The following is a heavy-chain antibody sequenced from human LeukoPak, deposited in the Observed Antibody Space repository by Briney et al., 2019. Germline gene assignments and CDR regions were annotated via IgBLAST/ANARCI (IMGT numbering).Heavy chain of an antibody. J-gene: IGHJ4*02. D-gene: IGHD6-6*01. CDR1: GGSFSGYY. CDR2: INHSGST. CDR3: ARTIDIAARPYYFDY. V-gene: IGHV4-34*01. Sequence: SETLSLTCAVYGGSFSGYYWSWIRQPPGKGLEWIGEINHSGSTNYNPSLKSRVTISVDTSKNQFSLKLSSVTAADTAVYYCARTIDIAARPYYFDYWGQGTLVTVSS.